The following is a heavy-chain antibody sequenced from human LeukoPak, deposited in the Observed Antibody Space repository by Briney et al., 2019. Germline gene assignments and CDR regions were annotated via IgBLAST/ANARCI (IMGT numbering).Heavy chain of an antibody. J-gene: IGHJ5*02. CDR3: ARGIHYYGSGSYYWFDP. V-gene: IGHV4-34*01. D-gene: IGHD3-10*01. CDR1: GGSFSGYY. CDR2: INHSGST. Sequence: KTSATLSLTCAVYGGSFSGYYWSWIRPPPGKGLEWIGEINHSGSTNYNPSLKSRVTISVDTSKNQFSLKLSSVTAADTAVYYCARGIHYYGSGSYYWFDPWGQGTLVTVSS.